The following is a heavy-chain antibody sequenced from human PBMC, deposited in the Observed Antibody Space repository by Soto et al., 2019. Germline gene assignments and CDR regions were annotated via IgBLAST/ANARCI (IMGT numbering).Heavy chain of an antibody. Sequence: QVQLVESGGGVVQPGRSLRLSCAASGFTFSSYGMHWVRQAPGKGLEWVAVIWYDGSNKYYADSVKGRFTISRDNSKNTLYLQMNSLRAEDTAVYYCARDPKDYYDSSCYYYPEYYFDYWGQGTLVTVSS. CDR3: ARDPKDYYDSSCYYYPEYYFDY. V-gene: IGHV3-33*01. CDR1: GFTFSSYG. J-gene: IGHJ4*02. D-gene: IGHD3-22*01. CDR2: IWYDGSNK.